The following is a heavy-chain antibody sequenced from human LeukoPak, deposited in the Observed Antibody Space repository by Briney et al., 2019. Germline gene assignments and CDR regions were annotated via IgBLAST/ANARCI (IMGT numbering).Heavy chain of an antibody. Sequence: EASVKVSCKASGYTFTSYYMHWVRQAPGQGLEWMGIINPSGGSTSYAQKFQGRVTMTRDMSTSTVYMELSSLRSEDTAVYYCARGRGIAAAGLNDAFDIWGQGTMVTVSS. J-gene: IGHJ3*02. V-gene: IGHV1-46*01. CDR3: ARGRGIAAAGLNDAFDI. CDR1: GYTFTSYY. CDR2: INPSGGST. D-gene: IGHD6-13*01.